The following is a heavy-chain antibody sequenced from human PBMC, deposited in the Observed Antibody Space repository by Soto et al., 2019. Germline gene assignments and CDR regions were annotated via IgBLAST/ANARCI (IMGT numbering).Heavy chain of an antibody. J-gene: IGHJ6*02. D-gene: IGHD3-3*01. CDR1: GFTFSSYA. CDR3: ARGSYDFWSGYYLYYYYGMDV. CDR2: ISYDGSNK. Sequence: GGSLRLSCAASGFTFSSYAMHWVRQAPGKGLEWVAVISYDGSNKYYADSVKGRFAISRDNSKNTLYLQMNSLRAEDTAVYYCARGSYDFWSGYYLYYYYGMDVWGQGTTVTVSS. V-gene: IGHV3-30*09.